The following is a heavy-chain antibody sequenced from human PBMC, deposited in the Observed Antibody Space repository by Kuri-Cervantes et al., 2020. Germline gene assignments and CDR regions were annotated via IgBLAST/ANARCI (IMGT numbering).Heavy chain of an antibody. Sequence: SETLSLTCAVYGGSFSGYYWSWIRQPPGKVLEWMGDIKHSGRTNSNPSLKGRVTISVDKSKNQFSLKLSSVTAADKALYYCARVDVWFGELLDDAFDIWGQGTMVTVSS. D-gene: IGHD3-10*01. CDR1: GGSFSGYY. V-gene: IGHV4-34*01. CDR3: ARVDVWFGELLDDAFDI. J-gene: IGHJ3*02. CDR2: IKHSGRT.